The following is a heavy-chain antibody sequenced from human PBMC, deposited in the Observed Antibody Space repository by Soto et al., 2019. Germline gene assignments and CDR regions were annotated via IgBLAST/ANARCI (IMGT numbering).Heavy chain of an antibody. D-gene: IGHD2-2*01. CDR2: ISYDGSNK. J-gene: IGHJ6*02. Sequence: GGSLRLSCAASGFSFSSYGMHWVRQAPGKGLEWVAVISYDGSNKYYADSVKGRFTISRDTSKNTHYLQMNSLRAEDTAVFYCVKDRRTEAYGMEVWGQGTTVTVSS. CDR1: GFSFSSYG. V-gene: IGHV3-30*18. CDR3: VKDRRTEAYGMEV.